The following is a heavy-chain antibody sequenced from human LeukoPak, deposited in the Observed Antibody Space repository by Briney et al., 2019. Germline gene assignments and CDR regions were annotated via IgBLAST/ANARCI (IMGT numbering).Heavy chain of an antibody. CDR1: GGSFSGHY. CDR3: ASVELATTNFDY. V-gene: IGHV4-34*01. D-gene: IGHD5-24*01. CDR2: ISHSGST. Sequence: SETLSLTCAVYGGSFSGHYWSWIRQPPGKGLEWIGEISHSGSTNYNPSLKSRVTISVDTSKNEFSLKVNSVSAADTAVYYRASVELATTNFDYWGQGTLVTVSS. J-gene: IGHJ4*02.